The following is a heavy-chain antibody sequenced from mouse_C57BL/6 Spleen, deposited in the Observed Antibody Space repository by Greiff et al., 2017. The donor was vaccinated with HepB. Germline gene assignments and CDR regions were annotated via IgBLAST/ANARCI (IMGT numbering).Heavy chain of an antibody. Sequence: VKLQQSGAELARPGASVKLSCKASGYTFTSYGISWVKQRTGQGLEWIGEIYPRSGNTYYNEKFKGKATLTADKSSSTAYMELRSLTSEDSAVYFCAPYYYGSWYFDVWGTGTTVTVSS. CDR3: APYYYGSWYFDV. J-gene: IGHJ1*03. V-gene: IGHV1-81*01. CDR1: GYTFTSYG. D-gene: IGHD1-1*01. CDR2: IYPRSGNT.